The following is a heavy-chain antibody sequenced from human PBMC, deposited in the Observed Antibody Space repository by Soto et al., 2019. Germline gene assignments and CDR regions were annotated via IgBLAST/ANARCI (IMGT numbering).Heavy chain of an antibody. Sequence: EVQLVESGGGLVKPGGSLRLSCAASGFTFSSYSMNWVRQAPGKGLEWVSSISSSSSYIYYADSVKGRFTISRDNAKNSLYLQMNSLRPEDTAVYYCARDTYYYDSSGYLGTGAFDIWGQGTMVTVSS. D-gene: IGHD3-22*01. J-gene: IGHJ3*02. CDR1: GFTFSSYS. CDR3: ARDTYYYDSSGYLGTGAFDI. CDR2: ISSSSSYI. V-gene: IGHV3-21*01.